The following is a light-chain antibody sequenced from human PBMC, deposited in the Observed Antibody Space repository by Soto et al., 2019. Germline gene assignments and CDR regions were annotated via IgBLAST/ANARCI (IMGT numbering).Light chain of an antibody. J-gene: IGKJ3*01. V-gene: IGKV3-15*01. Sequence: EIELTQSPVTLSVSPGERATLSCRASHGISGNLAWYQQKPGQAPRLIIYGASTRATGIPDRFSGRGSATEFSLPTSGLQSDDFAVYYYRQYIDWRTRITFGPGTKV. CDR3: RQYIDWRTRIT. CDR1: HGISGN. CDR2: GAS.